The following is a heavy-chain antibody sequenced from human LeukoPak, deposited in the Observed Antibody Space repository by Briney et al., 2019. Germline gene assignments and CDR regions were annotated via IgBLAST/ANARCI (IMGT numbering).Heavy chain of an antibody. V-gene: IGHV1-69*13. CDR3: ARANRRSSSHAGFDY. D-gene: IGHD6-13*01. Sequence: GASVKVSCKASGGTFSSYAISWVRQAPGQGLEWMGGIIPIFGTANYAQKFQGRVTITADESTSTAYMELSSLRSEDTAVYYCARANRRSSSHAGFDYWGQGTLVTVSS. CDR2: IIPIFGTA. J-gene: IGHJ4*02. CDR1: GGTFSSYA.